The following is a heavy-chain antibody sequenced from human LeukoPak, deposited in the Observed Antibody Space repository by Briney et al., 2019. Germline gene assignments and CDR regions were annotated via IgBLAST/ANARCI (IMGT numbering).Heavy chain of an antibody. V-gene: IGHV4-34*01. CDR3: ASLWFGELSHGMDV. CDR1: GGSFSGYY. CDR2: INHSGST. J-gene: IGHJ6*02. Sequence: PSETLSLTCAVYGGSFSGYYWSWIRQPPGEGLEWIGEINHSGSTNYNPSLKSRVTISVDTSKNQFSLKLSSVTAADTAVYYCASLWFGELSHGMDVWGQGTTVTVSS. D-gene: IGHD3-10*01.